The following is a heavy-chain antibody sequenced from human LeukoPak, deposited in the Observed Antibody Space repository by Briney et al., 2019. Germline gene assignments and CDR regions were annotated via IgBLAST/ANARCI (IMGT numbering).Heavy chain of an antibody. V-gene: IGHV3-64D*06. Sequence: GGSLRLSCSASGFPFNTYAIHWVRQAPGKGLEYVAGISSNGDNTDFADSAKGRFTISRDNSKSTLFLQMSSLRAEDTAVYCCTRDSALLGVAFDLWGQGTVVTVSS. J-gene: IGHJ3*01. D-gene: IGHD2-15*01. CDR3: TRDSALLGVAFDL. CDR1: GFPFNTYA. CDR2: ISSNGDNT.